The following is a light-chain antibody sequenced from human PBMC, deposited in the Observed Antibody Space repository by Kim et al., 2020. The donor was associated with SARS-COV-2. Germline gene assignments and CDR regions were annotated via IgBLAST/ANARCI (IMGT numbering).Light chain of an antibody. CDR1: NIGSKG. J-gene: IGLJ2*01. CDR2: YDT. Sequence: APGKTASVTCAGTNIGSKGVHWYPQKPDQAPVLVVSYDTDRPSGIPGRFSGSNSGNTATLTICRVEAGDESDYYCQVWVSSSDHVVFGGGTRLTFL. CDR3: QVWVSSSDHVV. V-gene: IGLV3-21*01.